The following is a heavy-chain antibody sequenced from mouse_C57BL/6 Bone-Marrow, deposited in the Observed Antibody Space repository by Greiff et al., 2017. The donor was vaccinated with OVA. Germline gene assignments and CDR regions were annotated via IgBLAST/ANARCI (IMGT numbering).Heavy chain of an antibody. D-gene: IGHD4-1*01. CDR1: GYSFTGYY. V-gene: IGHV1-31*01. CDR3: ARRANWDWYFDV. CDR2: IYPYNGVS. Sequence: VQLQQSGPELVTPGASVKISCKASGYSFTGYYMHWVKQSHGNILDWIGYIYPYNGVSSYNQKFTGKATLTVDKSSSTAYMELRSLTSEDSAVYYGARRANWDWYFDVWGTGTTVTVSS. J-gene: IGHJ1*03.